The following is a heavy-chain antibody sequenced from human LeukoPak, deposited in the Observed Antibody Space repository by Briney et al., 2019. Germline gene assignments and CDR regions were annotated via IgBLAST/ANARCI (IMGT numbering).Heavy chain of an antibody. J-gene: IGHJ4*02. D-gene: IGHD4-17*01. V-gene: IGHV3-23*01. CDR3: AKSTVTTGDWYFDY. CDR1: GFTFSSYA. Sequence: GGSLRLSCAASGFTFSSYAMTWVRQAPGKGLEWVSAISGSGDATYYADSVKGRFTISRDNSKNTLYLQMNSLRAEDTAVYYCAKSTVTTGDWYFDYWGQGTLVTVSS. CDR2: ISGSGDAT.